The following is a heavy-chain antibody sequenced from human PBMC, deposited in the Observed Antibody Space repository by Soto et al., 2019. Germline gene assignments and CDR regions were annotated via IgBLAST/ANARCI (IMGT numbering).Heavy chain of an antibody. Sequence: LRLSCAASGFTFSIFAMSWVRQSPGKGLEWVSTISGSGGSTYYADAVKGRFTISRDNSMGTLYLQMKSLRVEDTAIYYCAKEVSLGSTVDLGYWGQGALVTVYS. CDR3: AKEVSLGSTVDLGY. D-gene: IGHD7-27*01. V-gene: IGHV3-23*01. CDR1: GFTFSIFA. J-gene: IGHJ4*02. CDR2: ISGSGGST.